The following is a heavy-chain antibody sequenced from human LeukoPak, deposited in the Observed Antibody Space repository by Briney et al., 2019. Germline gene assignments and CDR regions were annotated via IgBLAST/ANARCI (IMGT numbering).Heavy chain of an antibody. D-gene: IGHD1-26*01. CDR3: AKGHQYSGTYYYDS. Sequence: PGGSLRLSCAASGFTFDDHAMSWVRQAPGKGLQWVSTITWNGGSTAYADSVKGRFTISRDNAKNSLYLEMNSLRAEDTATYYCAKGHQYSGTYYYDSWGQGTLVTVSS. CDR1: GFTFDDHA. V-gene: IGHV3-20*04. CDR2: ITWNGGST. J-gene: IGHJ4*02.